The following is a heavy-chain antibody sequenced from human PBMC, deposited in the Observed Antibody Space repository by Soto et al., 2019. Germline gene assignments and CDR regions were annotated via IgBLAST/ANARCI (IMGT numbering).Heavy chain of an antibody. CDR1: GGTFSTFA. CDR2: IIPVFATA. J-gene: IGHJ6*02. V-gene: IGHV1-69*01. Sequence: QVQLVQSGAEVKRPGSSVKVSCRASGGTFSTFAITWVRQAPGQGLEWMGGIIPVFATANYAQKFQGRVTITADDSTTTAYMEMGSLRSEDTAVYCCARETYAYGGHVDWDYGMDVWGQGTTVTVSS. D-gene: IGHD4-17*01. CDR3: ARETYAYGGHVDWDYGMDV.